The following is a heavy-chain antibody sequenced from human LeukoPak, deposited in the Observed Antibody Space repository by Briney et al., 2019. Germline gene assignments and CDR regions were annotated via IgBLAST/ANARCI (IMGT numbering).Heavy chain of an antibody. V-gene: IGHV3-33*01. Sequence: GGSLRLSCVASGFTFSSYGMHWVRQAPGKGLEWVAVIWYDGSNEYYADSVKGRFTISRDNSKNTLYLQMNSLRAEDTAVYYCARDRGFGSSSADYWGQGTLVTVSS. CDR2: IWYDGSNE. J-gene: IGHJ4*02. CDR1: GFTFSSYG. D-gene: IGHD6-6*01. CDR3: ARDRGFGSSSADY.